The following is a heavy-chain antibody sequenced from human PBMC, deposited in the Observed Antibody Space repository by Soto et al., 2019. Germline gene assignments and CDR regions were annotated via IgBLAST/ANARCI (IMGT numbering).Heavy chain of an antibody. V-gene: IGHV4-59*01. Sequence: SETLSLTCTVSGGSISSNYWTWIRQPPGKGLEWIGYVYNSGSTNYNPSLKSRVTISEDTSKSQFSLKVNSMTAADAAVYYCARYRREAVAGYTLDNWGQGILVTVSS. CDR3: ARYRREAVAGYTLDN. CDR2: VYNSGST. D-gene: IGHD6-13*01. CDR1: GGSISSNY. J-gene: IGHJ4*02.